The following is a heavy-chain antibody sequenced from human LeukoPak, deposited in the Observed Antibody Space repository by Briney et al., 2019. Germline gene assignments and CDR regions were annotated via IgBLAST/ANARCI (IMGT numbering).Heavy chain of an antibody. Sequence: GGSLRLSCAASGFTVSSNYMSWVRQAPGKGLEWVSVIYSGGSTYYADSVKGRFTISRDNSKNTLYLEMNSLRAEDTAVYYCAKGIVLVPAAKYSSSWSGIDYWGQGTLVTVSS. CDR3: AKGIVLVPAAKYSSSWSGIDY. CDR2: IYSGGST. V-gene: IGHV3-66*01. CDR1: GFTVSSNY. J-gene: IGHJ4*02. D-gene: IGHD2-2*01.